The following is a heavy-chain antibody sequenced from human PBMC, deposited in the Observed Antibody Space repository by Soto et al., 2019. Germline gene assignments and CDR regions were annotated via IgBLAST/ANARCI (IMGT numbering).Heavy chain of an antibody. CDR1: GGTFSSYA. CDR2: IIPIFGTA. CDR3: ARGNCSSTSCHFYYYDGMDV. J-gene: IGHJ6*02. D-gene: IGHD2-2*01. Sequence: QVQLVQSGAEVKKPGSSVKVSCKASGGTFSSYAISWVRQAPGQGLEWMGGIIPIFGTANYAQKFQGRVTMTADKSTSTAYKVLSSLRSEDTAVYYCARGNCSSTSCHFYYYDGMDVWGQGTTVTVSS. V-gene: IGHV1-69*06.